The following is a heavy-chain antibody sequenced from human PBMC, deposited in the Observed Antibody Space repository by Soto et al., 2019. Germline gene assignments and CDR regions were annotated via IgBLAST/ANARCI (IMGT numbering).Heavy chain of an antibody. CDR2: IYHTGTT. CDR3: AKSSGSAYGLDV. D-gene: IGHD3-10*01. J-gene: IGHJ6*02. Sequence: SETLSLTCAVSVGSISTTNWYVWVRQPPGMGLEWIGEIYHTGTTTYNPSLKSRVTMSVDTSKNQFSLRLSFVTAADTAVYYCAKSSGSAYGLDVWGPGATVTLSS. CDR1: VGSISTTNW. V-gene: IGHV4-4*02.